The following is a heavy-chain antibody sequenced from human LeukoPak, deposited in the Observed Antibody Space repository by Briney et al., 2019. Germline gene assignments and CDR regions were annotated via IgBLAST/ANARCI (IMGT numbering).Heavy chain of an antibody. CDR2: VGGSGANT. Sequence: PGGSLRLSCAASGFTFGSYAMSWVRQAPGKELEWVSGVGGSGANTFYADSVKGRFTISRDNSKDTVYLEMNSLRAEDTAVYYCAKVTTGYYYSMDVWGKGTTVTVSS. CDR1: GFTFGSYA. CDR3: AKVTTGYYYSMDV. J-gene: IGHJ6*03. V-gene: IGHV3-23*01. D-gene: IGHD4-11*01.